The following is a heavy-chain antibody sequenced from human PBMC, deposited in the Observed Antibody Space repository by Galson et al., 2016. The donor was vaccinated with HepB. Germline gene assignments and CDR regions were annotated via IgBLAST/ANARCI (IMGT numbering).Heavy chain of an antibody. V-gene: IGHV3-23*01. Sequence: SLRLSCAASRFTFSNYDLIWVRQAPGKGLEWVSAISGSGLSTYYADSVKGRFTISRDNSKNTLYLQLNSLRADDTAVYYCAKGGRRPTEGYFDYWGQGTLVTGSS. CDR2: ISGSGLST. J-gene: IGHJ4*02. CDR3: AKGGRRPTEGYFDY. CDR1: RFTFSNYD. D-gene: IGHD1-14*01.